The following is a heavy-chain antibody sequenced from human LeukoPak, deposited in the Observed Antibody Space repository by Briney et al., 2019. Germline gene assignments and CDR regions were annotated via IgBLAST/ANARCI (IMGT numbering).Heavy chain of an antibody. J-gene: IGHJ6*03. V-gene: IGHV3-23*01. D-gene: IGHD1-20*01. Sequence: GGSLRLSCAASGSTFSTYAMTWVRQAPGKGLEWVSIIGGSDSRTYYADSVKGRFTISRDNSKNTLYLQMNSLRAEDTAVYYCAKDSSSYNWGYMDVWGKGTTVIVSS. CDR1: GSTFSTYA. CDR2: IGGSDSRT. CDR3: AKDSSSYNWGYMDV.